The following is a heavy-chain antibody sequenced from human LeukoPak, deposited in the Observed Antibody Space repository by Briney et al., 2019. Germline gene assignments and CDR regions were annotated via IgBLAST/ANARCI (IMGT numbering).Heavy chain of an antibody. CDR2: IRYDETNK. Sequence: GGSLRLSCAASGFSFSNYDMHWVRQAPGKGQEWVTFIRYDETNKYYADSVKGRFTISRDNSKNTLYLQMNSLRAEDTAVYYCARERGSGSYHPFDPWGQGTLATVSS. V-gene: IGHV3-30*02. CDR1: GFSFSNYD. J-gene: IGHJ5*02. CDR3: ARERGSGSYHPFDP. D-gene: IGHD3-10*01.